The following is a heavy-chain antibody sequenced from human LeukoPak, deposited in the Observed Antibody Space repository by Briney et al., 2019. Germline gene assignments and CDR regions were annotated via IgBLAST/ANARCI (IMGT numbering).Heavy chain of an antibody. CDR1: GGSISSYY. V-gene: IGHV4-59*08. J-gene: IGHJ4*02. CDR2: IYYSGST. D-gene: IGHD3-16*02. Sequence: PSETLSLTCTVSGGSISSYYWSWIRQPPGKGLEWIGYIYYSGSTNYNPSLKSRVTISVDTSKNQFSLKLSSVTAADTAVYYCARALGLRLGELSLFDYWGQGTLVTVSS. CDR3: ARALGLRLGELSLFDY.